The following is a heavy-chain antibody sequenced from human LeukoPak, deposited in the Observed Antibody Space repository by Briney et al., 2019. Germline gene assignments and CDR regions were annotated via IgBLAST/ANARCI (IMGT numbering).Heavy chain of an antibody. CDR3: PRERRGSYYDFEL. D-gene: IGHD3-16*01. CDR1: GFILSDYQ. V-gene: IGHV3-11*01. CDR2: ITARGRAT. J-gene: IGHJ4*02. Sequence: GVSQTLSWAASGFILSDYQMSLVRQAPREGLEGIAYITARGRATNYADSVNGRFTISRDNAKNSVVNSLRAGETALYYCPRERRGSYYDFELWGQTTLVSVSS.